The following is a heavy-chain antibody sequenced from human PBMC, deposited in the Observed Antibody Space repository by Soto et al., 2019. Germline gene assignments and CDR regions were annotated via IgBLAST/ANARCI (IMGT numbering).Heavy chain of an antibody. J-gene: IGHJ6*02. CDR2: IIPIFGTA. V-gene: IGHV1-69*01. CDR1: GGTFSSYA. CDR3: ARDLPMVQGPFYGMDV. D-gene: IGHD3-10*01. Sequence: QVQLVQSGAEVKKPGSSVKVSCKASGGTFSSYAISWVRQAPGQGLEWMGGIIPIFGTANYAQKFQGRVTITADESTSTAYMELSSLRSEDKAVYYCARDLPMVQGPFYGMDVWGQGTTVTVSS.